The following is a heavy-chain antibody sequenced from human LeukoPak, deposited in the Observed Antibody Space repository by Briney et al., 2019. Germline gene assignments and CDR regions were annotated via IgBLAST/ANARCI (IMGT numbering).Heavy chain of an antibody. CDR3: ARESSGWYDY. CDR2: IWYDGSNK. D-gene: IGHD6-19*01. Sequence: GGSLRLSCAASGFTFSSYGMHWVRQDPGKGLEWVAVIWYDGSNKYYADSVKGRFTISRDNSKNTACLQMNSLRAEDTAVYYCARESSGWYDYWGQGTLVTVSS. J-gene: IGHJ4*02. CDR1: GFTFSSYG. V-gene: IGHV3-33*01.